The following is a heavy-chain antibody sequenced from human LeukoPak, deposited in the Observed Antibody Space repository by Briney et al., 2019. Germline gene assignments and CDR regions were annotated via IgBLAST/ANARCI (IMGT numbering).Heavy chain of an antibody. CDR3: ASAYCSGGSCYVNWFDP. V-gene: IGHV1-69*04. CDR1: GGTFSSYA. D-gene: IGHD2-15*01. Sequence: SVKVSCKASGGTFSSYAISWVRQAPGQGLEWMGRIIPILGIANYAQKFQGRVTTTADKSTSTAYMELSSLRSEDTAVYYCASAYCSGGSCYVNWFDPWGQGTLVTVSS. CDR2: IIPILGIA. J-gene: IGHJ5*02.